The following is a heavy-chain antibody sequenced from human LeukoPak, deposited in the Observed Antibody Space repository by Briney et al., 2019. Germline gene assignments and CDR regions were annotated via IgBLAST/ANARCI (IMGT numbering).Heavy chain of an antibody. J-gene: IGHJ4*02. D-gene: IGHD6-19*01. Sequence: GESLRLSCAASGFTFSSYAMSWVRQAPGKGLEWVSTIRGSGGGTYYADSVKGRFTISRDNSKNTLYLQMNSLRDEDTALYYCAKAGIGVVGCFDYWGQGTLVTVSS. CDR2: IRGSGGGT. CDR3: AKAGIGVVGCFDY. V-gene: IGHV3-23*01. CDR1: GFTFSSYA.